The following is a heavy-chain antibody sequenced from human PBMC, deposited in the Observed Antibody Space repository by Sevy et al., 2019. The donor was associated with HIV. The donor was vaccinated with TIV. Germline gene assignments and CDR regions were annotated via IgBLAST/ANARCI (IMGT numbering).Heavy chain of an antibody. D-gene: IGHD2-15*01. Sequence: SETLSLTCAVYGGSFSGYYWSWIRQPPGKGLEWIGEINHSGSTNYNPSLKSRVTISVDTSKNQVSLRLSSVTAADTAVYYCARGFRADGRTQSLKHAHTGRRWFDPWGQGTLVTVSS. CDR3: ARGFRADGRTQSLKHAHTGRRWFDP. V-gene: IGHV4-34*01. CDR2: INHSGST. CDR1: GGSFSGYY. J-gene: IGHJ5*02.